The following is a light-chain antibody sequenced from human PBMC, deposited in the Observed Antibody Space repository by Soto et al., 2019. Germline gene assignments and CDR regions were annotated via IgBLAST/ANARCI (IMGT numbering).Light chain of an antibody. CDR1: QSINNW. Sequence: DIQMTQSPSTLSASVGDRVTITCRASQSINNWLAWYQQKPGKAPKLFIFKSSTLESEVPSRFSGSGSGTEFTLSISSLQPDDFATYCCQQYESFPRTFGQGTKVEIK. CDR2: KSS. V-gene: IGKV1-5*03. J-gene: IGKJ1*01. CDR3: QQYESFPRT.